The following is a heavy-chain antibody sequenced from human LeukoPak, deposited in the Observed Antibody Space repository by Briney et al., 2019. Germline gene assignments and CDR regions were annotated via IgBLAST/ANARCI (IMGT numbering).Heavy chain of an antibody. CDR3: ARFFYYDFWSGYPHSPYPPDAFDI. V-gene: IGHV4-4*07. Sequence: SETLSLTCTVSGGSISSYYWSWIRQPAGKRLEWIGRIFASVSTFYSPSLKSRVTISVDTSKNQFSLKLSSVTAADTAVYYCARFFYYDFWSGYPHSPYPPDAFDIWGQGTMVTVSS. D-gene: IGHD3-3*01. CDR2: IFASVST. CDR1: GGSISSYY. J-gene: IGHJ3*02.